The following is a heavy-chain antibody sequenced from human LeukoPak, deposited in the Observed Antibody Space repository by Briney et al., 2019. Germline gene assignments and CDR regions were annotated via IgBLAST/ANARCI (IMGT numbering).Heavy chain of an antibody. CDR2: ISWNSGNI. J-gene: IGHJ4*02. CDR1: GFTFADYA. V-gene: IGHV3-9*01. Sequence: QPGGSLRLSCAASGFTFADYAMHLVRQTPGKGLEWASGISWNSGNIDYADSVKGRFTISRDNSKNTLYLQMNSLRAEDTAVYYCAKDRSKGSYGDEFDHWGQGTLVTVSS. CDR3: AKDRSKGSYGDEFDH. D-gene: IGHD1-26*01.